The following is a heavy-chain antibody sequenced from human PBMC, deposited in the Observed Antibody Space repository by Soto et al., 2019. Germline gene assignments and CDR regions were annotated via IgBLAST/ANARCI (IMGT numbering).Heavy chain of an antibody. Sequence: SETLSLTCAVSGGSISSGGYSWSWIRQPPGKGLEWIGYIYLSGSTYYTPSLKSRVTISVDRSKNQFSLKLSSVTAADTAVYYCARDLLWFGEFYFDYWGQGTLVTVSS. D-gene: IGHD3-10*01. V-gene: IGHV4-30-2*01. J-gene: IGHJ4*02. CDR3: ARDLLWFGEFYFDY. CDR1: GGSISSGGYS. CDR2: IYLSGST.